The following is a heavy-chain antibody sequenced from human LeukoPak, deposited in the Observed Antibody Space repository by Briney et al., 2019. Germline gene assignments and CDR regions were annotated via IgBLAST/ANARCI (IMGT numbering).Heavy chain of an antibody. CDR2: IFPSGGEI. D-gene: IGHD2-8*02. Sequence: GGSLRLSCVVSGFTFSSYWMSWVRQAPGKGLEWVSSIFPSGGEIHYADSVRGRFTISRDNSKSILSLQMNSLRAEDTAIYYCATYRQVLLPFESWGQGTLVTVSS. CDR1: GFTFSSYW. V-gene: IGHV3-23*01. CDR3: ATYRQVLLPFES. J-gene: IGHJ4*02.